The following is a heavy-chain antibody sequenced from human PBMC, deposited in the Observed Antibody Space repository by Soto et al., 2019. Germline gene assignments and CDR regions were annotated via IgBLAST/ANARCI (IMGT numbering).Heavy chain of an antibody. CDR1: GASVTDYS. CDR3: ARVFYPDSGGYPRPIFDS. Sequence: QVQLQGSGPGLVRPSGTLSLTCSVSGASVTDYSWTWIRQPAGRGLEWIGLIYRSGSTTYNPSLESRVTMPLDTCKTKLSLRLTSVTAAETAVYYCARVFYPDSGGYPRPIFDSWSQVPLVTVSS. J-gene: IGHJ4*02. V-gene: IGHV4-4*07. D-gene: IGHD3-22*01. CDR2: IYRSGST.